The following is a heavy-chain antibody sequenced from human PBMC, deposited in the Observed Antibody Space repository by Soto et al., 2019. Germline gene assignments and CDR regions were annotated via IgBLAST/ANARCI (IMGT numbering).Heavy chain of an antibody. J-gene: IGHJ6*02. D-gene: IGHD2-2*01. CDR1: GGSFSGYY. Sequence: KPSETLSLTCAVYGGSFSGYYWSWIRQPPGKGLEWIGEINHSGSTNYNPSLKSRVTISVDTSKNQFSLKLSSVTAADTAVYYCARGTQPDYGMDVWGQGTTVTVSS. V-gene: IGHV4-34*01. CDR2: INHSGST. CDR3: ARGTQPDYGMDV.